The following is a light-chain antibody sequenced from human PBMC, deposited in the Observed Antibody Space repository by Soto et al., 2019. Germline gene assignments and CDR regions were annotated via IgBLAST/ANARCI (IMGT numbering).Light chain of an antibody. J-gene: IGKJ1*01. V-gene: IGKV3-20*01. CDR3: QQYGSSPRT. CDR2: GAS. Sequence: EIVLTQSPGTLSLSPGERATLSCRASQSVNSDYLGWFQQKPGQAPRLLIYGASSRATGIPDRFSGSGSGTDFTLTISRLEPEDFAVYYCQQYGSSPRTFGQGTKVDIK. CDR1: QSVNSDY.